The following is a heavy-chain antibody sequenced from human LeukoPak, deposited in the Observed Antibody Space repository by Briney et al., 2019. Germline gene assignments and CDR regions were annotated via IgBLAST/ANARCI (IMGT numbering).Heavy chain of an antibody. CDR2: ISYDGSNK. Sequence: GGSLRLSCAASGFTFSSYAMHWVRQAPGKGLEWVAVISYDGSNKYYADSVKGRFTISRDNSKNTLYLQMNSLRAEDTAVYYCARDQGSIMAFDYWGQGTLVTVSS. CDR3: ARDQGSIMAFDY. V-gene: IGHV3-30*04. D-gene: IGHD2-8*01. CDR1: GFTFSSYA. J-gene: IGHJ4*02.